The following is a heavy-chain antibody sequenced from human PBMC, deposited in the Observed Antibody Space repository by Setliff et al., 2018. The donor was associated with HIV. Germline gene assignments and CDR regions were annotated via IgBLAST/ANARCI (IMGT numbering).Heavy chain of an antibody. CDR1: GDSMNDYY. D-gene: IGHD3-22*01. CDR3: ARGFSSAFFHEFFDY. V-gene: IGHV4-4*07. CDR2: VYNSGST. J-gene: IGHJ4*02. Sequence: PSETLSLTCTVSGDSMNDYYWSWIRQTAGKGLEWIGRVYNSGSTNYNPSFMSRVSISVDTSKSQFSLKLRSVTAADTAVDFCARGFSSAFFHEFFDYGGQGTLVTVSS.